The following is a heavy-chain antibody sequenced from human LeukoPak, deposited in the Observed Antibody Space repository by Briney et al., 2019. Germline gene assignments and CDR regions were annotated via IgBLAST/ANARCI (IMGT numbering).Heavy chain of an antibody. D-gene: IGHD6-13*01. J-gene: IGHJ4*02. CDR2: ISAYNGNT. Sequence: GASVKVSCKASGYTFTNYGISWVRQAPGQGLEWMGWISAYNGNTNYAQKLQGRVTMTTDTSTSTAYVELRSLRSDDTAMYYCARDAVAAAGFDYWGQGTLVTVSS. CDR3: ARDAVAAAGFDY. CDR1: GYTFTNYG. V-gene: IGHV1-18*01.